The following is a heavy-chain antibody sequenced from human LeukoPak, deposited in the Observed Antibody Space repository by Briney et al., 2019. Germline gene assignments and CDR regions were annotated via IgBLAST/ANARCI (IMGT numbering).Heavy chain of an antibody. CDR3: ARRIRLRYFDWGHNWFDP. Sequence: PSETLSLTCTVSGGSISSSSYYWGWIRQPPGKGLEWIGSIYYSGSTYYNPSLKSRVTISVDTSKNQFSLKLSSVTAADTAVYYCARRIRLRYFDWGHNWFDPWGQGTLVTVSS. V-gene: IGHV4-39*01. D-gene: IGHD3-9*01. CDR2: IYYSGST. CDR1: GGSISSSSYY. J-gene: IGHJ5*02.